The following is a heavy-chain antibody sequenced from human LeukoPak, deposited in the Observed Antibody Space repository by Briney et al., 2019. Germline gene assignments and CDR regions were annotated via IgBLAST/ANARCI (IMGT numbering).Heavy chain of an antibody. V-gene: IGHV6-1*01. CDR3: ARSSAGFDS. Sequence: SQTLSLTCAISGDIVSSNSAVWNWIRQSPSRGLEWLGRTYYRSEWFIDYAPSVKSRISIDPDTSKNPFSLQLDSVAPEDTAVYYCARSSAGFDSWGQGTLVTVSS. J-gene: IGHJ5*01. CDR2: TYYRSEWFI. CDR1: GDIVSSNSAV. D-gene: IGHD3-16*01.